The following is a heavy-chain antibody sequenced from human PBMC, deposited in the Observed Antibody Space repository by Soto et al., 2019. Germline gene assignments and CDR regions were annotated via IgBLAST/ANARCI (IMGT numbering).Heavy chain of an antibody. J-gene: IGHJ6*02. CDR3: AKDLRYYYDSSGSIPSYYYYGMDV. CDR2: IWYDGSSK. D-gene: IGHD3-22*01. V-gene: IGHV3-30*02. Sequence: PGGSLRLSCAASGFTFSSYGMHWVRQAPGKGLEWVAVIWYDGSSKYYADSVKGRFTISRDNSKNTLYLQMNSLRAEDTAVYYCAKDLRYYYDSSGSIPSYYYYGMDVWGQGTTVTVSS. CDR1: GFTFSSYG.